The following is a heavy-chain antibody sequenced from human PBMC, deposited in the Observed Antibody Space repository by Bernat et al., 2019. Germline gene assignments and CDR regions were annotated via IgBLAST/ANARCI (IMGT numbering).Heavy chain of an antibody. CDR3: AKDLTGGYGPLIPSQVSPLDY. CDR1: GFTFSSYA. J-gene: IGHJ4*02. V-gene: IGHV3-23*01. D-gene: IGHD5-12*01. CDR2: ISGSGGST. Sequence: EVQLLESGGGLVQPGGSLRLSCAASGFTFSSYAMSWVRQAPGKGLEWVSAISGSGGSTYYADSVKGRLTISRDKSKTTLYLQMNSLRAEDTAVYYCAKDLTGGYGPLIPSQVSPLDYWGQGTLVTVSS.